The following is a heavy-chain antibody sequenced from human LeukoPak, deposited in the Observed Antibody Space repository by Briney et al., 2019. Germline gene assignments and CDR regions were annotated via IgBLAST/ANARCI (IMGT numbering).Heavy chain of an antibody. J-gene: IGHJ6*02. CDR1: GFTFSSYW. CDR3: ARDFLLDKYYYGMDV. D-gene: IGHD2-2*03. V-gene: IGHV3-74*01. Sequence: GGSLRLSCAASGFTFSSYWMHWVRQAPGKGLVWVSRINSDGSSTSYADSVKGRFTISRDNAKNTLYLQMNSLRAEDTAVYYCARDFLLDKYYYGMDVWGQGTTVTVSS. CDR2: INSDGSST.